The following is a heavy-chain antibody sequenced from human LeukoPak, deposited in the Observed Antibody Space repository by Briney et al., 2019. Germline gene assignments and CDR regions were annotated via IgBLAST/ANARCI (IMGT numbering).Heavy chain of an antibody. J-gene: IGHJ4*02. CDR1: GFTFSGYL. D-gene: IGHD3-10*01. CDR2: IKQAGSEK. V-gene: IGHV3-7*01. CDR3: ARARGFFDY. Sequence: PGGSLRLSCAASGFTFSGYLMSWVRQAPGKGLEWVANIKQAGSEKYYVDSVKGRFTISRDNAENSLYLQMNSLRAEDTAVYYCARARGFFDYWGQGTLVTVTS.